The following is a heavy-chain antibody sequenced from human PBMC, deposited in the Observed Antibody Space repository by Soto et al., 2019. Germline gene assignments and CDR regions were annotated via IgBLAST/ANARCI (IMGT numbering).Heavy chain of an antibody. J-gene: IGHJ4*02. CDR3: ARDHCSGGSCYPHHFDY. Sequence: SVKVSCKASGGTFSSYTISWVRQAPGQGLEWMGRIIPILGIANYAQKFQGRVTITADKSTSTAYMELSSLRSEDTAVYYCARDHCSGGSCYPHHFDYWGQGTLVPVSA. CDR2: IIPILGIA. CDR1: GGTFSSYT. D-gene: IGHD2-15*01. V-gene: IGHV1-69*04.